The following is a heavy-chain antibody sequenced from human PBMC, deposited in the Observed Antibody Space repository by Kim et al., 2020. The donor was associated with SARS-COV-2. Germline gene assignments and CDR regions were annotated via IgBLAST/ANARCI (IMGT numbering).Heavy chain of an antibody. Sequence: SETLSLTCTVSGGSISSYYWSWIRQPPGKGLEWIGYIYYSGSTNYNPSLKSRVTISVDTSKNQFSLKLSSVTAADTAVYYCARDGGWSSSWPGDWFDPWGQGTLVTVSS. V-gene: IGHV4-59*13. D-gene: IGHD6-13*01. CDR2: IYYSGST. J-gene: IGHJ5*02. CDR1: GGSISSYY. CDR3: ARDGGWSSSWPGDWFDP.